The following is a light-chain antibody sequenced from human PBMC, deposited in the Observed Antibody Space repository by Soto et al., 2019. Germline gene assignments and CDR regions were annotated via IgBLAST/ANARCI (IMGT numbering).Light chain of an antibody. CDR2: GAS. V-gene: IGKV3-20*01. Sequence: EIVLTQSPGTLSLSPGERVTLSYGASQSVPANYLAWYQQKPGQAPRLLIYGASNRSTGIPDRFSGSGSGTDFTLTVSRLEPEDFAVYFCLQYGTPWWTFGQGARVEIK. CDR1: QSVPANY. CDR3: LQYGTPWWT. J-gene: IGKJ1*01.